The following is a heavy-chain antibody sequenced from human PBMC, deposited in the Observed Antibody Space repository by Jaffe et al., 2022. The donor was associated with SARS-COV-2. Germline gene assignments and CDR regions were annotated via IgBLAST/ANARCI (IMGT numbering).Heavy chain of an antibody. CDR1: GGSFSGYY. V-gene: IGHV4-34*01. Sequence: QVQLQQWGAGLLKPSETLSLTCAVYGGSFSGYYWSWIRQPPGKGLEWIGEINHSGSTNYNPSLKSRVTISVDTSKNQFSLKLSSVTAADTAVYYCAREFRGSDRESYYFDYWGQGTLVTVSS. J-gene: IGHJ4*02. CDR3: AREFRGSDRESYYFDY. CDR2: INHSGST. D-gene: IGHD3-10*01.